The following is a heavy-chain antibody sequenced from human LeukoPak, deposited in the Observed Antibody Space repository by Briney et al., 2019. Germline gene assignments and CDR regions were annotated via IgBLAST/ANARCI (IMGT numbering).Heavy chain of an antibody. V-gene: IGHV3-7*01. D-gene: IGHD6-19*01. Sequence: GGSLRLSCAASGFTFSSYWMSWVRQTPEKGLEWVANIKQDGSEKYYVDSVNGRFTNSRDNAKNSMFLQMNSLRAEDTAVYYCVGDGRRGWHFEHWGQGTRVTVSS. CDR1: GFTFSSYW. CDR2: IKQDGSEK. CDR3: VGDGRRGWHFEH. J-gene: IGHJ4*02.